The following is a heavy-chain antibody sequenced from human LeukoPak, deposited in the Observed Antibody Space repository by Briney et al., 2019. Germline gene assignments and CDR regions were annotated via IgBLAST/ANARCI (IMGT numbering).Heavy chain of an antibody. CDR3: ARIGYSTTKLNYYYYMDV. CDR1: GFTFDDYG. J-gene: IGHJ6*03. CDR2: INWNGGST. V-gene: IGHV3-20*04. D-gene: IGHD2-8*01. Sequence: GGSLRLSCAASGFTFDDYGMSWVRQAPGKGLEWVSGINWNGGSTGYADSVKGRFTISRDNAKNSLYLQMNSLRAEDTASYYCARIGYSTTKLNYYYYMDVWGKGTTVTVSS.